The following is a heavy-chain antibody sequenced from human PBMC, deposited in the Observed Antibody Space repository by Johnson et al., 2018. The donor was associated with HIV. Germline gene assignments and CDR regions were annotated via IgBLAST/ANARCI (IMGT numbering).Heavy chain of an antibody. D-gene: IGHD6-13*01. CDR1: GFSFSNYG. CDR3: AKDTSSSWSLDAFDI. J-gene: IGHJ3*02. CDR2: IWYDGSSQ. V-gene: IGHV3-33*06. Sequence: QVQLVEYGGGVVQPGRSLRLSCATSGFSFSNYGMHWVRQVPGKGLEWVAVIWYDGSSQYFADSVKGRFTISRDNSKNTLYLQMNSLRTEDTAVYYCAKDTSSSWSLDAFDIWGQGTMVTVSS.